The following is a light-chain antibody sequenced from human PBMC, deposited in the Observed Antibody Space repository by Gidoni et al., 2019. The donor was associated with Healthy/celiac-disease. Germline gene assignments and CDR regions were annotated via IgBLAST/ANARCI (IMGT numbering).Light chain of an antibody. J-gene: IGKJ4*01. V-gene: IGKV1-5*01. Sequence: DTKMTQYPSTLSASVGDRVIITCRASQSISSWLAWYQQKPGKAPKLLIYDASSLESGVPSRFSGSGSGTEFTLTISSLQPDDFATYYCQQCNSYPLTFGGGTKVEIK. CDR2: DAS. CDR1: QSISSW. CDR3: QQCNSYPLT.